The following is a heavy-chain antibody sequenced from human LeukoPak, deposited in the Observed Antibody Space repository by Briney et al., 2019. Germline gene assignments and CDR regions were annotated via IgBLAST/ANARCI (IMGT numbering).Heavy chain of an antibody. CDR1: GFTFSSYA. D-gene: IGHD3-22*01. V-gene: IGHV3-30-3*01. CDR3: ASSCRHYYDSSGYYCPLDY. J-gene: IGHJ4*02. CDR2: ISYDGSNK. Sequence: GGSLRLSCAASGFTFSSYAMHWVRQAPGKGLEWVAVISYDGSNKYYADSVKGRFTISRDNSKSTLYLQMNSLRAEDTAVYYCASSCRHYYDSSGYYCPLDYWGQGTLVTVSS.